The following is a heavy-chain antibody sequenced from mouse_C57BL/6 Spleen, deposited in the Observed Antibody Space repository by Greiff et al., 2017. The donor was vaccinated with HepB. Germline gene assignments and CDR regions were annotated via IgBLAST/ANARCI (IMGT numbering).Heavy chain of an antibody. D-gene: IGHD2-1*01. CDR3: ARGVTVFAY. J-gene: IGHJ3*01. CDR2: INPNNGGT. V-gene: IGHV1-26*01. CDR1: GYTFTDYY. Sequence: EVQLQQSGPELVKPGASVKISCKASGYTFTDYYMNWVKQSHGKSLEWIGDINPNNGGTSYNQKFKGKATLTVDKSSSTAYMELRSLTSEDSAVYYCARGVTVFAYWGQGTLVTVSA.